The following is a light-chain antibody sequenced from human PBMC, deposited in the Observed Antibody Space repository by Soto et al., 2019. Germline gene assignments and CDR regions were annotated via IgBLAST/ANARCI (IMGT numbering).Light chain of an antibody. CDR2: GAS. CDR3: QQYETSPHN. V-gene: IGKV3-20*01. CDR1: QSVSDRY. J-gene: IGKJ3*01. Sequence: ESVLTQSPGTLSLSPGERATLSCRASQSVSDRYLAWYQHKPGQAPRLLIEGASSRAAGIPDRFSGSGSGPDFTLPISSVEPADFAVYYCQQYETSPHNFGPGTRVDL.